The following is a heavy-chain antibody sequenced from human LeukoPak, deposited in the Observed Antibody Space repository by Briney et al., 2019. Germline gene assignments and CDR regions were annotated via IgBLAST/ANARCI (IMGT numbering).Heavy chain of an antibody. CDR2: IYSGGST. J-gene: IGHJ4*02. CDR1: GFTFSSYG. V-gene: IGHV3-53*01. Sequence: PGGSLRLSCAASGFTFSSYGMSWVRQAPGKGLEWVSVIYSGGSTYYADSVKGRFTISRDNSKNTLYLQMNSLRAEGTAVYYCARDVGSSLDYWGQGTLVTVSS. CDR3: ARDVGSSLDY. D-gene: IGHD6-13*01.